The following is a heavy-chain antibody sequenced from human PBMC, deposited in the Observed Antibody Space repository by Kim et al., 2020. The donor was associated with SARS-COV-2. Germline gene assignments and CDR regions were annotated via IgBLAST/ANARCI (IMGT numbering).Heavy chain of an antibody. D-gene: IGHD1-26*01. CDR2: INHSGST. CDR3: ARERRSYHSFDL. J-gene: IGHJ2*01. V-gene: IGHV4-34*01. Sequence: SETLSLTCAVYGGSFSGYYWSWIRQPPGKGLEWIGEINHSGSTNYNPSLKSRVTISVDTSKNQFSLKLSSVTAADTAVYYCARERRSYHSFDLWGRGTLVTVSS. CDR1: GGSFSGYY.